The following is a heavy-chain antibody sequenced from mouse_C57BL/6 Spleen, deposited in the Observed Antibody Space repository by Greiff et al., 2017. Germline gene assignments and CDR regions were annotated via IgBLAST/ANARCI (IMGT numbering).Heavy chain of an antibody. CDR2: INPNNGGT. CDR3: ARKEEMDYDEAWFAY. D-gene: IGHD2-4*01. CDR1: GYTFTDYN. Sequence: EVQLQQSGPELVKPGASVKMSCKASGYTFTDYNMHWVKQSHGKSLEWIGYINPNNGGTSYNQKFKGKATLTVNKSSSTAYMELRSLTSEDSAVYYCARKEEMDYDEAWFAYWGQGTLVTVSA. V-gene: IGHV1-22*01. J-gene: IGHJ3*01.